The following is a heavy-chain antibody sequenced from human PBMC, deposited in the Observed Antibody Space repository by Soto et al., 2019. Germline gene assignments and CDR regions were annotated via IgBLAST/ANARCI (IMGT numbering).Heavy chain of an antibody. J-gene: IGHJ6*02. Sequence: SETLSLTCTVSGGSISSSSYYWGWIRQPPGKGLEWIGSIYYSGSTYYNPSLKSRVTISVDTSKNQFSLKLSSVTAADTAVYYCARYVRLYGMDVWGQGTTVTVSS. CDR2: IYYSGST. D-gene: IGHD3-16*01. CDR3: ARYVRLYGMDV. CDR1: GGSISSSSYY. V-gene: IGHV4-39*01.